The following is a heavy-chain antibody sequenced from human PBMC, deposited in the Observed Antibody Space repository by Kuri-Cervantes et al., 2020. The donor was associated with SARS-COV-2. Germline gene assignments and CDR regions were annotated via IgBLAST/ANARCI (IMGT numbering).Heavy chain of an antibody. Sequence: GGSLRLSCEVSGFLFSASAIHWVRQASGKGLEWVGRVRGKANNYATAYAASVKGRFTISRDDSKSIAYLHMNSLKTEDTAVYYCTRYDFWSGYYFDYWGQGTLVTVSS. D-gene: IGHD3-3*01. CDR1: GFLFSASA. CDR2: VRGKANNYAT. V-gene: IGHV3-73*01. CDR3: TRYDFWSGYYFDY. J-gene: IGHJ4*02.